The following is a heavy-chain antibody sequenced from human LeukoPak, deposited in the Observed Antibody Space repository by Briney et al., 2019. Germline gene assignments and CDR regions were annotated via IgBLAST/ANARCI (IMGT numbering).Heavy chain of an antibody. CDR2: FSYDGRT. CDR1: GGSISSSSYN. J-gene: IGHJ3*02. D-gene: IGHD3-22*01. Sequence: SETLSLTCTVSGGSISSSSYNWGWIRQPPGKGLEWIGSFSYDGRTYHNPSLKSRVTVSVDTSKNQFSLYLNSVTAADTAVYFCARRSYYDSSGYYYSAFDIWGQGTMVTVSS. V-gene: IGHV4-39*01. CDR3: ARRSYYDSSGYYYSAFDI.